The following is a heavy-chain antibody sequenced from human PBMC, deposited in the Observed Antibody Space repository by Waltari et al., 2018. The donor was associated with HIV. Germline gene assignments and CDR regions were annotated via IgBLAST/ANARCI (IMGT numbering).Heavy chain of an antibody. CDR3: ARDGVGDAAFDY. J-gene: IGHJ4*02. D-gene: IGHD1-26*01. Sequence: QVQLLQSGPEVRKPGASVKVSCRASGYNFTGYYMHWVRQAPGQGLEWMGWVKPNSGNTHPAQKFKGKVTMTRVTSIRTAYLEMRRLKSDDTAIYYCARDGVGDAAFDYWGQGTLVTVS. CDR1: GYNFTGYY. CDR2: VKPNSGNT. V-gene: IGHV1-2*02.